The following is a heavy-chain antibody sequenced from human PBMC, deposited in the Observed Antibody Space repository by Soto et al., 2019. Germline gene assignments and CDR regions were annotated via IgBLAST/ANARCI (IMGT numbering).Heavy chain of an antibody. CDR3: ARDVNYYDSSGHYGY. Sequence: GASVKVSCKASGYTFTNYAMHWVRQAPGQRLEWMGWINAGNGSTKYSQKFQGRVTITRDTSASTAYMELSSLRSEDTAVYYCARDVNYYDSSGHYGYWGKGTLVTVSS. J-gene: IGHJ4*02. CDR2: INAGNGST. D-gene: IGHD3-22*01. V-gene: IGHV1-3*01. CDR1: GYTFTNYA.